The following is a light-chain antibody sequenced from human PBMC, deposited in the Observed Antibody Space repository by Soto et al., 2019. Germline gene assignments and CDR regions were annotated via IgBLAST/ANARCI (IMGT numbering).Light chain of an antibody. J-gene: IGKJ5*01. V-gene: IGKV3-15*01. Sequence: PAPRALYSRERATLSCGESQSISDKSAWYQQKPGQAPRLLIYGAFTRATDIPGRFSGSGSGTEFTLTCISLQSEDLALYSCQQDTNWPRNFGRGTRLE. CDR3: QQDTNWPRN. CDR2: GAF. CDR1: QSISDK.